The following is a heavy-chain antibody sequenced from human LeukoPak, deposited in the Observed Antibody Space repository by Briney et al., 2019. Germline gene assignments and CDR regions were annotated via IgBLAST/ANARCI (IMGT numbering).Heavy chain of an antibody. J-gene: IGHJ5*02. CDR2: IYYSGST. Sequence: SETLSLTCTVSGGSISSIGYCWGWIRQPPGKGLEWIASIYYSGSTYYNPSLKSRVTISVDTSKNQLSLKLGSLTAADTAVYYCARHEYSGSYYGLSWFDPWGQGTLVTVSS. V-gene: IGHV4-39*01. D-gene: IGHD1-26*01. CDR3: ARHEYSGSYYGLSWFDP. CDR1: GGSISSIGYC.